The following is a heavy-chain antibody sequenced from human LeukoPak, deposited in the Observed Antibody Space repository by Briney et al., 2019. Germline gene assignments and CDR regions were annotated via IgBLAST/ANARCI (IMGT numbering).Heavy chain of an antibody. CDR2: ISYDGSNE. CDR3: ARQESRGVASIDY. D-gene: IGHD3-10*01. CDR1: GFTFSSYG. Sequence: PGGSLRLSCAASGFTFSSYGRHWVGQAPGKGLEWVAVISYDGSNEYYGDSVKGRFTISRDNSKNTLYLQMNSLKAEDTAVYYCARQESRGVASIDYWGQGTLVTVSS. V-gene: IGHV3-30*03. J-gene: IGHJ4*02.